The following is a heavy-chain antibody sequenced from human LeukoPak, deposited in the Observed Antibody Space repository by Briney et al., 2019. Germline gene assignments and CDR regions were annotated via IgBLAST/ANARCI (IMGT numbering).Heavy chain of an antibody. V-gene: IGHV1-3*01. D-gene: IGHD2-2*01. CDR1: GYTFTSYA. CDR3: ARAHIVVVPAAPFDP. CDR2: INAGNGNT. J-gene: IGHJ5*02. Sequence: ASVKVSCKASGYTFTSYAMHWVRQAPGQRLEWMGWINAGNGNTKYSQKFQGRVTITRGTSASTAYMELSSLRSEDTAVYYCARAHIVVVPAAPFDPWGQGTLVTVSS.